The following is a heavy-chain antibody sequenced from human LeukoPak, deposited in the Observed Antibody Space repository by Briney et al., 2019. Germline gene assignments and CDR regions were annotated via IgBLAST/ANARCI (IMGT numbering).Heavy chain of an antibody. CDR2: IYYSGST. CDR3: ARWYYDSSGYLVDY. D-gene: IGHD3-22*01. V-gene: IGHV4-59*01. Sequence: SETLSLTCTVSGGSISSYYWSWIRQPPGKGLEWIGYIYYSGSTNYNPSLKSRVTISVDTSKNQFSLKLSSVTAADTAVYYCARWYYDSSGYLVDYWGQGTLVTVSS. CDR1: GGSISSYY. J-gene: IGHJ4*02.